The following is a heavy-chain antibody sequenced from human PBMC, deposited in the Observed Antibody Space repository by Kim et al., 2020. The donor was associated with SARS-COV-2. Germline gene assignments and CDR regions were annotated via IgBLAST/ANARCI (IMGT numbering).Heavy chain of an antibody. J-gene: IGHJ4*02. V-gene: IGHV3-11*06. Sequence: GRFTISRDNAKNSLYLQMNSLRAEDTAVYYCARDHPYYYGSGSRLYYFDYWGQGTLVTVSS. CDR3: ARDHPYYYGSGSRLYYFDY. D-gene: IGHD3-10*01.